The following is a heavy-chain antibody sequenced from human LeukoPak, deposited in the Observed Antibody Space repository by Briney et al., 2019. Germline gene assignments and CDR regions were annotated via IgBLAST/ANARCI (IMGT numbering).Heavy chain of an antibody. V-gene: IGHV3-21*01. D-gene: IGHD3-22*01. J-gene: IGHJ4*02. CDR2: ISESSVYI. Sequence: GGSLRLSCAGSGFIFSSYIMNWVRHAPGKGLEWVSSISESSVYINYADSVKGRFTISRDNAKYSLYLQMTSLRAEDTAVYYCARSYYDSSGYPHSDLDYWGQGTLVTVSS. CDR3: ARSYYDSSGYPHSDLDY. CDR1: GFIFSSYI.